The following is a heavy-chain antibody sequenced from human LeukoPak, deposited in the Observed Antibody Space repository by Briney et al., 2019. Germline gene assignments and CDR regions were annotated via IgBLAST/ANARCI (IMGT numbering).Heavy chain of an antibody. J-gene: IGHJ4*02. D-gene: IGHD1-1*01. CDR3: ARMRNGYVFFDY. Sequence: RASVKVSCKASGYTFTSYGISWVRQAPGQGLEWMGWISGYNGDTDYAQKLQGRVTTTTDTTTSTAYMELRSLRSDDTAVYYCARMRNGYVFFDYWGQGTLVTVSS. CDR2: ISGYNGDT. CDR1: GYTFTSYG. V-gene: IGHV1-18*01.